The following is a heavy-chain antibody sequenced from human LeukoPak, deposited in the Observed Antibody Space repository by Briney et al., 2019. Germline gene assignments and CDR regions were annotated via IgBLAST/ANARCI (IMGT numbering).Heavy chain of an antibody. CDR3: ARESAAGTH. Sequence: ASVKVSCKASGYTFTSNYIHWVRQAPGQGLEWMGVINPNSGGTNYAQKFQGRVTMTRDTSISTAYMELSRLRSDDTAVYYCARESAAGTHWGQGTLVTVSS. CDR1: GYTFTSNY. J-gene: IGHJ4*02. V-gene: IGHV1-2*02. D-gene: IGHD6-13*01. CDR2: INPNSGGT.